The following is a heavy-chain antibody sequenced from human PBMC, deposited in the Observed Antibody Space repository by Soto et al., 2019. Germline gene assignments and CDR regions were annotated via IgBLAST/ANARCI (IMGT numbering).Heavy chain of an antibody. CDR1: GGSISSCGYY. D-gene: IGHD6-6*01. CDR2: IYYSGST. CDR3: ARAVRIAAPFDP. J-gene: IGHJ5*02. V-gene: IGHV4-31*03. Sequence: QVQLQESGPGLVKPSQTLSLTCTVSGGSISSCGYYWSWIRQHPGKGLEWIGYIYYSGSTYYNPSLKSRVTISVDTSKNQFSLKLSSVTAADTAVYYCARAVRIAAPFDPWGQGTLVTVSS.